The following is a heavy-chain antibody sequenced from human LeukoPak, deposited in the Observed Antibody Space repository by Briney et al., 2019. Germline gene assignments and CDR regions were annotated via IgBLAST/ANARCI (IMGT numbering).Heavy chain of an antibody. J-gene: IGHJ4*02. D-gene: IGHD2-2*03. V-gene: IGHV3-74*03. Sequence: GGSLRLSCAASGFAFNTYWMHWVRQAPGKGLVWVARVNREGTTTAYADSVKGRFIISRDNSKNTLYLQMNNLRAEDTAVYYCARDSDWILFDYWGQGTPVTVSS. CDR3: ARDSDWILFDY. CDR1: GFAFNTYW. CDR2: VNREGTTT.